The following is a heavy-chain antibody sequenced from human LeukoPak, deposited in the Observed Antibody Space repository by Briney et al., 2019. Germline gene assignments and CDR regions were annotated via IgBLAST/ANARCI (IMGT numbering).Heavy chain of an antibody. J-gene: IGHJ4*02. CDR1: GFTFSIYA. CDR3: AKDPSQLWPRFDY. V-gene: IGHV3-23*01. CDR2: ISNSEVSSITESGDGT. Sequence: PGGSLRLSCAASGFTFSIYAMSWVRQAPGKGLEWVSAISNSEVSSITESGDGTYHADSVKGRFTISRDNSKNTLYLQMNSLRAEDTAVYYCAKDPSQLWPRFDYWGQGTLVTVSS. D-gene: IGHD5-18*01.